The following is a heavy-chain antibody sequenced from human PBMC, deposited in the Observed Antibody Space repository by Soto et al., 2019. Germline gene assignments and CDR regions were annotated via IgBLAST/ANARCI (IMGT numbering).Heavy chain of an antibody. CDR2: IIPILGIA. J-gene: IGHJ3*02. D-gene: IGHD3-10*01. CDR3: ARDATYYYGSGLNKDAFDI. CDR1: GGTFSSYT. Sequence: ASVKVSCKASGGTFSSYTISWVRQAPGQGLEWMGRIIPILGIANYAQKFQGRVTITADKSTSTAYMELSSLRSEDTAVYYCARDATYYYGSGLNKDAFDIWGQGTMVTVSS. V-gene: IGHV1-69*04.